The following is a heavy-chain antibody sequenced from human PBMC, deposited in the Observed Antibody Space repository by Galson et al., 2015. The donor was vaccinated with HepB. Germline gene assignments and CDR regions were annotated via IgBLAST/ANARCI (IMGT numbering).Heavy chain of an antibody. CDR2: IYWNDDK. CDR3: AHRTYGADAFDI. CDR1: GFSLSTSGVG. V-gene: IGHV2-5*01. Sequence: PALVKPTPTLTLTCTFSGFSLSTSGVGVGWIRQPPGKALEWLALIYWNDDKRYSPSLKSRLTITKDTSKNQVVLTMTNMDPVDTATYYCAHRTYGADAFDIWGQGTMVTVSS. D-gene: IGHD2-21*01. J-gene: IGHJ3*02.